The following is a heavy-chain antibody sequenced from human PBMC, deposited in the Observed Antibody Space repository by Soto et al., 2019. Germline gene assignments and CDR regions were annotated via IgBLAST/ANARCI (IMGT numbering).Heavy chain of an antibody. J-gene: IGHJ4*02. CDR1: GGPFKNYY. V-gene: IGHV4-59*01. D-gene: IGHD3-10*01. Sequence: QVQLQESGPGLVRPSETLSLTCTMSGGPFKNYYWNWIRQPPGKRPECIGYISYSGSTNYNPSLKSRVTISLDTSKSQFSLRLTSVTAADTAVYYCARGDYGSGTYYPKFDYWCQGLLVTVSS. CDR2: ISYSGST. CDR3: ARGDYGSGTYYPKFDY.